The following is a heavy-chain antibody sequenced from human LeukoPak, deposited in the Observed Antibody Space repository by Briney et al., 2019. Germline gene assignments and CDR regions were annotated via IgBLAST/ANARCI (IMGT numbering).Heavy chain of an antibody. J-gene: IGHJ6*02. V-gene: IGHV3-30*18. CDR3: AKGPPDV. CDR1: GFSFSGYG. Sequence: GGSLRLSCAASGFSFSGYGMHWVRQAPGKGLEWVAVISYDGSDKKYGDSVKGRFTISRDNSKNTLYLQMNSLRAEDTAVYYCAKGPPDVWGQGTTVTVSS. CDR2: ISYDGSDK.